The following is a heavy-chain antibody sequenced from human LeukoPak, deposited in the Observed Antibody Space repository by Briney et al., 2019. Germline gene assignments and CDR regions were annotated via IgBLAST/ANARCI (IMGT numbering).Heavy chain of an antibody. J-gene: IGHJ4*02. Sequence: SETLSLTCAVYGGPFSGYYWSWIRQPPGKGLEWIGEINHSGSTNYNPSLKSRVTISVDTSKNQFSLKLSSVTAADTAVYYCAIDGRHYGSGSYSDYWGQGTLVTVSS. CDR2: INHSGST. D-gene: IGHD3-10*01. CDR3: AIDGRHYGSGSYSDY. CDR1: GGPFSGYY. V-gene: IGHV4-34*01.